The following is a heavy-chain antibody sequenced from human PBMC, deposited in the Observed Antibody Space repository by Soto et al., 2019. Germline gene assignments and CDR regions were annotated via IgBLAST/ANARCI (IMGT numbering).Heavy chain of an antibody. V-gene: IGHV3-21*01. CDR1: GFTFSSYS. J-gene: IGHJ4*02. CDR3: ATHYDFWSGYLDY. CDR2: ISSSSSYI. Sequence: PGGSLRLSCAASGFTFSSYSMNWVRQAPGKGLEWVSSISSSSSYIYYADSVKGRFTISRDNAKNSLYLQMNSLRAEDTAVYYCATHYDFWSGYLDYWGQGTLVTVSS. D-gene: IGHD3-3*01.